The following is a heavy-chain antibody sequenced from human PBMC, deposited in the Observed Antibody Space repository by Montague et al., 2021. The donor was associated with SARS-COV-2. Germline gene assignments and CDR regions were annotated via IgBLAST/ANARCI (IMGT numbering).Heavy chain of an antibody. CDR3: ARDDYDILTGAFDY. CDR1: GFAFSSYS. J-gene: IGHJ4*02. CDR2: ISYDGSNK. V-gene: IGHV3-30*04. Sequence: SLRLSCAASGFAFSSYSMHWVRQAPGKGLVWVAAISYDGSNKYYADSVKGRFTISRDNSKNTLYVQMNSLRAEDTAVYYCARDDYDILTGAFDYWGQGTLVTVSS. D-gene: IGHD3-9*01.